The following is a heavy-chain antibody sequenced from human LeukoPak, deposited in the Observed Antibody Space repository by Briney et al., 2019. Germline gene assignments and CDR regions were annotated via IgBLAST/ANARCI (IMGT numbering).Heavy chain of an antibody. CDR3: ARAGDDPSYAVPGYFDY. Sequence: SETLSLTCSVSGGSIRGSTHYWAWIRQPPGKGLEWIGSVYYSGTTYYNPSLRSRVTISVDTSKNQFSLNLTSLTAADTAVYHGARAGDDPSYAVPGYFDYWGHGTLVTVSS. V-gene: IGHV4-39*01. CDR1: GGSIRGSTHY. D-gene: IGHD3-16*01. CDR2: VYYSGTT. J-gene: IGHJ4*01.